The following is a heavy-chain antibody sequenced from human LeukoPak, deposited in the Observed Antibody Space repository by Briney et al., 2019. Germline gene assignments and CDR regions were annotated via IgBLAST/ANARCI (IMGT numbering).Heavy chain of an antibody. Sequence: GGSLRLSCAASGFTFSSYSLNWVRQAPGKGLEWVSSISSSSSYIYYADSVKGRFTISRDNAKNSLYLRMNSLRAEDTAVYYCARVGSAGWNLKDFDYWGQGTLVTVSS. D-gene: IGHD1-1*01. CDR2: ISSSSSYI. J-gene: IGHJ4*02. CDR3: ARVGSAGWNLKDFDY. CDR1: GFTFSSYS. V-gene: IGHV3-21*01.